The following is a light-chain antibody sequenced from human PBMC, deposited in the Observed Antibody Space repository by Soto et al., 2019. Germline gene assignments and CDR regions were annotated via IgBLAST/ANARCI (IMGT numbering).Light chain of an antibody. J-gene: IGLJ1*01. Sequence: QSALTQPASVSGSPGQSITISCTGTSSDVGGYNSVSWYQRHPGKAPKLMIYEVSNRPSGVSDRFSGSKSGHTAALTISWLQANDEAYYYCTSSTTNTAIESVFGTGTTVTVL. CDR3: TSSTTNTAIESV. CDR1: SSDVGGYNS. V-gene: IGLV2-14*01. CDR2: EVS.